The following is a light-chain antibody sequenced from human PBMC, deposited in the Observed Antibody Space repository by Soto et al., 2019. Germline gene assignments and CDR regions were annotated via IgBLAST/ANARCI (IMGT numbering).Light chain of an antibody. V-gene: IGLV4-69*01. J-gene: IGLJ7*01. Sequence: QLVLTQSPSASASLGASVKLTCTLSSGHSSYAIAWHQQQPEKGHRYLMKVNRDGSHNKGDGIPDRFSGSSSGAERYLTISSLQSEDEADYYCQTWGTGIAVFGGGTQLTVL. CDR2: VNRDGSH. CDR1: SGHSSYA. CDR3: QTWGTGIAV.